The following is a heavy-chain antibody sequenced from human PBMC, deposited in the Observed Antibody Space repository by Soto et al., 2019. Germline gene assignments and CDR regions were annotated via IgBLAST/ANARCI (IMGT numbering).Heavy chain of an antibody. D-gene: IGHD3-22*01. J-gene: IGHJ6*02. CDR2: IYYSGST. CDR3: ARVSDSSGYYYYYGMDV. CDR1: CGSISSGGYY. Sequence: TLSLTCTVSCGSISSGGYYWSWIRQHPGKGLEWIGYIYYSGSTYYNPSLKSRVTISVDTSKNQFSLKLSSVTAADTAVYYCARVSDSSGYYYYYGMDVWGQGTTVTVSS. V-gene: IGHV4-31*03.